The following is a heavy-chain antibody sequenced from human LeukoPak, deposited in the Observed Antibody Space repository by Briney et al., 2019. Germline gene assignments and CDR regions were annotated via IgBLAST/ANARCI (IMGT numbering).Heavy chain of an antibody. CDR2: LDNFGAK. Sequence: GRSLRLSCAASNFSVNNNYIDWVRQAPGKGLEWVSSLDNFGAKYYGDSVTGRFTVSRDLSKNTVYLQMSSLRADDTAVYYCAGGTYYGTGTRPGYLNYWGLGTLVTVSS. CDR1: NFSVNNNY. J-gene: IGHJ4*02. V-gene: IGHV3-53*01. D-gene: IGHD3-10*01. CDR3: AGGTYYGTGTRPGYLNY.